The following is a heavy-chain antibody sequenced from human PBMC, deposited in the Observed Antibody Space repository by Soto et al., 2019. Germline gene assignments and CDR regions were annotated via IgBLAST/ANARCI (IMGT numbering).Heavy chain of an antibody. CDR2: IYYSGST. V-gene: IGHV4-59*01. CDR3: ARDPSIAAADYYYGMDV. J-gene: IGHJ6*02. Sequence: SETLSLTCTVSGGSISSYYWSWIRQPPGKGLEWIGYIYYSGSTNYNPSLKSRVTISVDTSKNQFSLKLSSVTAADTAVYYCARDPSIAAADYYYGMDVWGPGTTVPVS. D-gene: IGHD6-13*01. CDR1: GGSISSYY.